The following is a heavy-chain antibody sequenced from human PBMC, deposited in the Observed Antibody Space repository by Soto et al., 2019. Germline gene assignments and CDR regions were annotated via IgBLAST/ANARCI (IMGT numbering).Heavy chain of an antibody. CDR1: GYTFTSYA. CDR2: INAGNGNT. D-gene: IGHD5-12*01. Sequence: QVQLVQSGAEVKKPGASVKVSCKASGYTFTSYAMHWVRQAPGQRLEGMGWINAGNGNTKYSQKFQGRVTITRDTSASTAYMELSSLRSEDTAVYYCARGERWLHYRSHGDAFDIWGQGTMVTVSS. J-gene: IGHJ3*02. CDR3: ARGERWLHYRSHGDAFDI. V-gene: IGHV1-3*01.